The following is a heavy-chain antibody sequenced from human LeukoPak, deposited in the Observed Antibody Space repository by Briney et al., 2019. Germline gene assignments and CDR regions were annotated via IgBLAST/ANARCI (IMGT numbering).Heavy chain of an antibody. D-gene: IGHD5-18*01. V-gene: IGHV1-2*06. CDR2: INPNSGGT. Sequence: ASVKVSSKASGYTFTGYYMHWVRQAPGQGLEWMGRINPNSGGTNYAQKFQGRVTMTRDPSISTAYMELSRLRSDDTAVYYCARDRIQLWEYYYYYYYMDVWGKGTTVTVSS. CDR1: GYTFTGYY. J-gene: IGHJ6*03. CDR3: ARDRIQLWEYYYYYYYMDV.